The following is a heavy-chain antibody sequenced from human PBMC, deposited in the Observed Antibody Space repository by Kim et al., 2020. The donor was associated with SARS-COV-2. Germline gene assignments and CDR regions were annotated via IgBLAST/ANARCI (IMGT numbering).Heavy chain of an antibody. J-gene: IGHJ5*02. V-gene: IGHV3-21*01. CDR2: IRSSSSYI. Sequence: GGSLRLSCAASGFTFSSYSMNWVRQAPGKGLEWVSSIRSSSSYIYYADSVKGRFTISRDNAKNSLYLQMNSLRAEDTAVYYCARDHAYSGRYYGPNWFDPWGQGTLVTVSS. D-gene: IGHD1-26*01. CDR1: GFTFSSYS. CDR3: ARDHAYSGRYYGPNWFDP.